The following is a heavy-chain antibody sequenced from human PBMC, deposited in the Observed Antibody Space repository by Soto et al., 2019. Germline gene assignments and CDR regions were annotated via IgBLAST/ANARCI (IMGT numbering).Heavy chain of an antibody. CDR1: GFTFSIYA. Sequence: EVQLVESGGGLVQPGGSLRLSCAASGFTFSIYAMHWVRQAPGQGLEFVAAISSSGDTTYYPDSVKGRFTMSRDNSKNTVYLQMGSLSGEDMAVYYCARAKGSSWYDYWGQGTLVTVSS. CDR3: ARAKGSSWYDY. CDR2: ISSSGDTT. D-gene: IGHD6-13*01. V-gene: IGHV3-64*07. J-gene: IGHJ4*02.